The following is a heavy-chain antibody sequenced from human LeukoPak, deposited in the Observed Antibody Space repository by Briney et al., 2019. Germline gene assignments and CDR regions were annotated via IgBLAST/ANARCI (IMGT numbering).Heavy chain of an antibody. CDR3: ATGGWLQLLSTY. D-gene: IGHD5-24*01. CDR2: FDPEDGAT. V-gene: IGHV1-24*01. J-gene: IGHJ4*02. CDR1: VYTRTELT. Sequence: ASEKVSCKVSVYTRTELTMHWGRHAPGNGLEWVGGFDPEDGATTYAPKFEGRVTMTEDRSTDTGYMELSRLRSEDTAVYYCATGGWLQLLSTYCGQACLVTV.